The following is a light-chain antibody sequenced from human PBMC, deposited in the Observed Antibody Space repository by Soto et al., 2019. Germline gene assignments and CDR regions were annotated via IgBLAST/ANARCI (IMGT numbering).Light chain of an antibody. CDR2: GAS. CDR1: QSVSSNY. V-gene: IGKV3-20*01. J-gene: IGKJ2*01. Sequence: EIVLTQSPGTLSLSPVERATLSCRASQSVSSNYLAWYQQKPGQAPRLLIYGASSRATGIPDRFSGSGSGTDFTLTISRLEPEDFAVYYCQQYGNSPPYTFGQGTKVDIK. CDR3: QQYGNSPPYT.